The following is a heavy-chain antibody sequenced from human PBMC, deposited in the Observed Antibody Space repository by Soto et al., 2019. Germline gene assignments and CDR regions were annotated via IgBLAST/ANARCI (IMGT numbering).Heavy chain of an antibody. CDR3: ARRIPAAPNWFDT. D-gene: IGHD2-2*01. V-gene: IGHV4-4*02. CDR2: IYHSGSP. J-gene: IGHJ5*02. CDR1: GGSISSGTW. Sequence: SETLSLTCAVSGGSISSGTWWIWVRQSPWRGLEWIGEIYHSGSPNYNPSLKSRVTMSVDKSKNLFSLSLSSVTAADSALYYCARRIPAAPNWFDTWGQGTPVTVYS.